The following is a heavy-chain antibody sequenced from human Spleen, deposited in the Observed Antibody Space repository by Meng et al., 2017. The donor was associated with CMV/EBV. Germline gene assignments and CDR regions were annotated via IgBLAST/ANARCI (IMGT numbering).Heavy chain of an antibody. Sequence: QVQLQESGPGLVKPSGTLSRTCAVFGCSISSSNLWTWVRQVPGKGLEWSGEIYQSGSTNYNPSLKSRVTISVDKFKNQFSLKLGSVTAADTAVYYCARIERRRILKYCGSDCSTTDYWGQGTLVTVSS. CDR1: GCSISSSNL. CDR3: ARIERRRILKYCGSDCSTTDY. V-gene: IGHV4-4*02. CDR2: IYQSGST. D-gene: IGHD2-21*02. J-gene: IGHJ4*02.